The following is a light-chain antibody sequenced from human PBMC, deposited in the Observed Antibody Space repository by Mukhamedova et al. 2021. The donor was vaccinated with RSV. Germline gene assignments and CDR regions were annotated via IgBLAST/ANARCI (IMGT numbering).Light chain of an antibody. CDR3: QQFKDDLFT. CDR2: NAS. V-gene: IGKV1D-13*01. Sequence: WYQRRVHGKTPQLLIYNASTLESGVPSRVSGSGSGTDFTLTISCLQPEDFATYYCQQFKDDLFTFGGGTKME. J-gene: IGKJ4*01.